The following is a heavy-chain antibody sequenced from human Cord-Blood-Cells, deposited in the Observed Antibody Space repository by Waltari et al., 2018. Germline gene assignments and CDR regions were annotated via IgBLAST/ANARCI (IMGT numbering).Heavy chain of an antibody. Sequence: QLVVSGGGLVQPGGCLRLSCLACGFPFSRFTLTGVRLAPGKGLEWVSYISSSGSTIYYADSVKGRFTISRDNAKNSLYLQMNSLRAEDTAVYYCARFIGIVGATDAFDIWGQGTMVTVSS. J-gene: IGHJ3*02. V-gene: IGHV3-48*03. CDR1: GFPFSRFT. CDR2: ISSSGSTI. D-gene: IGHD1-26*01. CDR3: ARFIGIVGATDAFDI.